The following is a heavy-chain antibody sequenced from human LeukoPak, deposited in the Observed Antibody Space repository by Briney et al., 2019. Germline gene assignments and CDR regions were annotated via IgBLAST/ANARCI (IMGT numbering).Heavy chain of an antibody. Sequence: GGSLRLSCAASRFTFNYYAMSWVRQAPGKGLEWVSTISDSGGSTYFADSVKGRFTISRHNSQNTLYLQMNSLRAEDTAVYYCAKSQTIVGASFDYWGQGTLVTVSS. CDR2: ISDSGGST. J-gene: IGHJ4*02. CDR1: RFTFNYYA. D-gene: IGHD1-26*01. CDR3: AKSQTIVGASFDY. V-gene: IGHV3-23*01.